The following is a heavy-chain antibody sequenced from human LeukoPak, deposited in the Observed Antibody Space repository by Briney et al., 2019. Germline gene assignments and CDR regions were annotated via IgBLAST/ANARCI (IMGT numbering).Heavy chain of an antibody. V-gene: IGHV1-2*02. CDR2: INPNSGGT. CDR1: GYTFTGYY. J-gene: IGHJ5*02. CDR3: ARDRSSSSLQDNWFDP. Sequence: ASVKVSCKASGYTFTGYYMHWVRQAPGQGLEWMGWINPNSGGTNYAQKFQGRVTMTRDTSISTAYMELSRLRSDDTAVYYCARDRSSSSLQDNWFDPWGQGTQVTVSS. D-gene: IGHD6-6*01.